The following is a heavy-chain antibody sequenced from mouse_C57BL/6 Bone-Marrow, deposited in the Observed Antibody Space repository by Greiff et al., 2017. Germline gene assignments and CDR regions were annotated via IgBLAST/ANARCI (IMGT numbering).Heavy chain of an antibody. J-gene: IGHJ1*03. V-gene: IGHV5-15*01. D-gene: IGHD1-1*01. CDR1: GFTFSDYG. CDR2: ISNLAYSI. Sequence: VQLQQSGGGLVQPGGSLKLSCAASGFTFSDYGMAWVRQAPRKGPEWVAFISNLAYSIYYADTVTGRFTISRENAKNTLYLEMSSLRSEDTAMYYCARLTTVVYWYFDVWGTGTTVTVSS. CDR3: ARLTTVVYWYFDV.